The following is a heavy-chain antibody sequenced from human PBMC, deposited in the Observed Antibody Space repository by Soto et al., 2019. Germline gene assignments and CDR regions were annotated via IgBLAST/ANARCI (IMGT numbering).Heavy chain of an antibody. J-gene: IGHJ3*02. V-gene: IGHV3-48*03. CDR2: ISSSGSTI. CDR3: AGGYGGNSDYAFDI. Sequence: PGGSLRLSCAASGFTFSSYEMNWVRQAPGKGLEWVSYISSSGSTIYYADSVKGRFTISRDNAKNSLYLQMNSLRAEDTAVYYSAGGYGGNSDYAFDIWGQGTMVTVSS. D-gene: IGHD4-17*01. CDR1: GFTFSSYE.